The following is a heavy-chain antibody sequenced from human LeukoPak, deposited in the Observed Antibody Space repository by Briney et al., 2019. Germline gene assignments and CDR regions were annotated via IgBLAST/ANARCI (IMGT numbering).Heavy chain of an antibody. Sequence: PGGSLRLSCAASGFTFSDHYMDWVRQAPGKGLEWVGRIRNKANSYSTEYAASVKGRFTISRDDSKNSVYLQMSSLKTEDTAVYCCARGGSWAPLDVWGQGTTVTVSS. D-gene: IGHD3-16*01. J-gene: IGHJ6*02. CDR1: GFTFSDHY. CDR2: IRNKANSYST. V-gene: IGHV3-72*01. CDR3: ARGGSWAPLDV.